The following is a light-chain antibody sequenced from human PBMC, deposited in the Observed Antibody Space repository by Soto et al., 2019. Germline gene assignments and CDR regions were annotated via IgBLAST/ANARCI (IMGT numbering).Light chain of an antibody. V-gene: IGKV3-15*01. CDR3: QVYIRGPPIT. Sequence: IVVTQSPATLSVSPGERATLSCRTSQIMVTNLGWYQHKPGQAPRLLIYAASTRATGVPARFSGSGSGTAFTLTISSLQPEDFAVYYCQVYIRGPPITFGQGTRLEMK. CDR2: AAS. J-gene: IGKJ5*01. CDR1: QIMVTN.